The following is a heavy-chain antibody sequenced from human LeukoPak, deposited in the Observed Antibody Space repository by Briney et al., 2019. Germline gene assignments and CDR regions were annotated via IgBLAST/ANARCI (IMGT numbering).Heavy chain of an antibody. CDR2: INPNSGGT. CDR1: GYTFTGYY. CDR3: ARARRYCSSTSCFAHFDP. D-gene: IGHD2-2*01. Sequence: GASVKVSCKASGYTFTGYYMHWVRQAPGQGLEWMGWINPNSGGTNYAQKFQGRVTMTRDTSISTAYMELSRLGSDDTAVYYCARARRYCSSTSCFAHFDPWGQGTLVTVSS. V-gene: IGHV1-2*02. J-gene: IGHJ5*02.